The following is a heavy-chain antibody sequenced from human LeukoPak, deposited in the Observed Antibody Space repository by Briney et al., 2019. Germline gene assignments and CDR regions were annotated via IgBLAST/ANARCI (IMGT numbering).Heavy chain of an antibody. CDR2: INTYKGDT. CDR1: GYTLTNYN. CDR3: AREFGHCYGDNCFYFFDT. D-gene: IGHD4-23*01. Sequence: GASMKVSCKASGYTLTNYNISWVRQAPGQGLEWMGWINTYKGDTLYAQKLQGRVTMTADTSTNTAYMELRSLRFDDTAVYYCAREFGHCYGDNCFYFFDTWGQGFRVTVSS. V-gene: IGHV1-18*01. J-gene: IGHJ4*02.